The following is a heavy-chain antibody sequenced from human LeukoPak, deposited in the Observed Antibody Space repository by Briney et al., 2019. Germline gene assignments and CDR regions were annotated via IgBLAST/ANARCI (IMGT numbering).Heavy chain of an antibody. CDR3: ARDGSGWLIDY. V-gene: IGHV3-33*01. J-gene: IGHJ4*02. CDR1: GFTFSSYG. D-gene: IGHD6-19*01. Sequence: GTSLRLSCAASGFTFSSYGMHWVRQAPGKGLEWVAVIWYDGSNEYYADSVKGRFTISRDNSKNTLYLQMNSLRAEDTAVYYCARDGSGWLIDYWGQGTLVTVSS. CDR2: IWYDGSNE.